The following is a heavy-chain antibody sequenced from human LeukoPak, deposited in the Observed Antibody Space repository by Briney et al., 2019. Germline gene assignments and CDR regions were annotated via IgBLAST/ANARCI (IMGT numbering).Heavy chain of an antibody. CDR1: GLTLSDAW. Sequence: GGSLRLSCAASGLTLSDAWMHWVRQAPGKGLVWVSRINTDGSSTSYADSVKGRFTISRDNAKNTLYLQMNSLRAEDTAVYYCASAGLDWGKGTTVTVSS. J-gene: IGHJ6*04. D-gene: IGHD6-13*01. CDR3: ASAGLD. CDR2: INTDGSST. V-gene: IGHV3-74*01.